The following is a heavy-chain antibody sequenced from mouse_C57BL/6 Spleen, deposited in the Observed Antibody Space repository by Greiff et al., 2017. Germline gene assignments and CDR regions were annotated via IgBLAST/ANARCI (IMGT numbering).Heavy chain of an antibody. CDR3: SRSYDYDGAWFAD. CDR2: ISSGGSYT. D-gene: IGHD2-4*01. V-gene: IGHV5-6*01. CDR1: GFTFSSYG. Sequence: EVKVVESGGDLVKPGGSLKLSCEASGFTFSSYGMSWVRQTPDKRLEWVATISSGGSYTYYPDSVKGRFTISRDNAKNTLYLQMSSLKSEDTAMYYCSRSYDYDGAWFADWGQGTLVTVSA. J-gene: IGHJ3*01.